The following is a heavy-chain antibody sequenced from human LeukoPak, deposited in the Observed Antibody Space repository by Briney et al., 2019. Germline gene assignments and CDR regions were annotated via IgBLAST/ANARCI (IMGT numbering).Heavy chain of an antibody. CDR2: VLPMFRKT. CDR3: AREATTNLDV. V-gene: IGHV1-69*15. Sequence: GSSVKISCKTSRGTFTTYSIAWVRQAPGQGLELMGRVLPMFRKTYYAQNFQGRVTITADESTSTAYMELSSLRSEDTAVYYCAREATTNLDVWGQGTTVTVSS. J-gene: IGHJ6*02. CDR1: RGTFTTYS. D-gene: IGHD4-17*01.